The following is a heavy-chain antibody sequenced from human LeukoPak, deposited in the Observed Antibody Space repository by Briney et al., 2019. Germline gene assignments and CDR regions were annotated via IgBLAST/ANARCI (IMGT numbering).Heavy chain of an antibody. J-gene: IGHJ6*02. CDR3: AREDDILTMGMDV. Sequence: RXXPGXRLEWMGWINAGNGNTKYSQKFQGRVTITRDTSASTAYMELSSLRSEDTAVYYCAREDDILTMGMDVWGQGTTVTVSS. CDR2: INAGNGNT. D-gene: IGHD3-9*01. V-gene: IGHV1-3*01.